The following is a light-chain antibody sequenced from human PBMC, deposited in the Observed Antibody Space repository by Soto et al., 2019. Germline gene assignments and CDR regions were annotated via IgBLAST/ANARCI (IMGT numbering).Light chain of an antibody. Sequence: EIVMTQSPATLSVSPGERATLSCRASKSVSGNLAWYQQRPGQAPRLLIYGASTRATGIPARFSGSGSGTEFTLTISSRQSEDFAVYYCQQYNNWPPLTFGGGTKVEIK. V-gene: IGKV3-15*01. CDR2: GAS. CDR1: KSVSGN. J-gene: IGKJ4*01. CDR3: QQYNNWPPLT.